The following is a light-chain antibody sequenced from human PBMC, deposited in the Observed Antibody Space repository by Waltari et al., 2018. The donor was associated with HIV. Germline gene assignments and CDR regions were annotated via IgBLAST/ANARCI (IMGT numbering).Light chain of an antibody. V-gene: IGKV3-15*01. CDR1: QSVTSN. J-gene: IGKJ4*02. CDR3: QQYNKWPRT. Sequence: EIVMTQSPATLSVSPGERATLSCRASQSVTSNLAWYQQKPGQAPRLLIYGASTRATGIPARFSGSGSGTEFTLTISRLQSEDFAVYYCQQYNKWPRTFGRGTKVEI. CDR2: GAS.